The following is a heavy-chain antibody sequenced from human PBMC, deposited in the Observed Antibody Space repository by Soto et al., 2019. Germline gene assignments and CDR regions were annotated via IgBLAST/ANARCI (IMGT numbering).Heavy chain of an antibody. J-gene: IGHJ4*02. V-gene: IGHV3-9*01. CDR3: AKGRGIAARPPFDY. CDR2: ISWNSGSI. CDR1: GFTFDDYA. Sequence: EVQLVESGGGLVQPGRSLRLSCAASGFTFDDYAMHWVRQAPGKGLEWVSGISWNSGSIGYADSVKGRFTIPRDNAKNSLYLQMNSLRADVSALYYCAKGRGIAARPPFDYWGQGTLVTVSS. D-gene: IGHD6-6*01.